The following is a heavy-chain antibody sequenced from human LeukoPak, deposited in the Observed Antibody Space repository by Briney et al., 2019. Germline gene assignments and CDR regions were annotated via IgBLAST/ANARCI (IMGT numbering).Heavy chain of an antibody. CDR1: GYTFTGYY. J-gene: IGHJ3*02. D-gene: IGHD3-3*01. CDR3: ARDRLSSDYDFWSGRSREAFDI. Sequence: GASVKVSCKASGYTFTGYYMHWVRQAPGQGLEWMGWINPNSGGTNYAQKFQGWVTMTRDTSISTAYMELSRLRSDDTAVYYCARDRLSSDYDFWSGRSREAFDIWGQGTMVTVSS. V-gene: IGHV1-2*04. CDR2: INPNSGGT.